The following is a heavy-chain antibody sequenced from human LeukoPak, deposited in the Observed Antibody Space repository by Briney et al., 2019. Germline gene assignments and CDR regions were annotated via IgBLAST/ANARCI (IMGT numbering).Heavy chain of an antibody. CDR1: GFTFSSYG. V-gene: IGHV3-23*01. Sequence: GGTLRLSCAASGFTFSSYGMSWVRQAPGKGLEWVSAISGSGGSTYYADSVKGRFTISRDSSKNTLYLQMNSLRAEDTAVYYCARDPGYCSGGSCQYYYYYYMDVWGKGTTVTVSS. D-gene: IGHD2-15*01. CDR2: ISGSGGST. J-gene: IGHJ6*03. CDR3: ARDPGYCSGGSCQYYYYYYMDV.